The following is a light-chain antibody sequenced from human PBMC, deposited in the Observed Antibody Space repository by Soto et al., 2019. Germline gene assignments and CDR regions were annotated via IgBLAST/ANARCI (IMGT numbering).Light chain of an antibody. CDR2: AAS. Sequence: DIQMTQSPSSLSASVGDRVTITCRASQSISNNLNWYQQKAGKAPKLLIYAASNLQGGVPSRFSGNGSGTDFTLTISSLQPEDFATYYCQQSYGIPPTFGQGTKVDIK. CDR1: QSISNN. CDR3: QQSYGIPPT. J-gene: IGKJ1*01. V-gene: IGKV1-39*01.